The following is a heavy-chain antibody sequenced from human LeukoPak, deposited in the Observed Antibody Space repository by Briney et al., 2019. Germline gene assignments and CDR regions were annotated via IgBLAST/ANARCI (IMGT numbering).Heavy chain of an antibody. CDR2: ISGRTDNT. J-gene: IGHJ3*02. V-gene: IGHV3-23*01. D-gene: IGHD1-26*01. CDR3: ATVATHIVGAAPDAFDI. Sequence: GGSLRLSCVDSGFMFTIYAMSWVRQAPGKGLEWVSSISGRTDNTYYADSVKGRFTISRDNSKNTLYLQMNSLRAEDTAVYYCATVATHIVGAAPDAFDIWGQGTMVTVSS. CDR1: GFMFTIYA.